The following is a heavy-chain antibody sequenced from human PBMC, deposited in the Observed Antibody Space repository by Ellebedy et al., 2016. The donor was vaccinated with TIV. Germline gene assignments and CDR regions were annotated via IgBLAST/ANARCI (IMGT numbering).Heavy chain of an antibody. Sequence: GESLKISCAASGFTVSNYYMSWVRQAPGKGLEWISILYAGGTTYYADSVKGRFTISRDNSRNTLFLQMNSLRAEDTAVYFCARSHALVRFDFWGQGTLVTVSS. CDR2: LYAGGTT. CDR1: GFTVSNYY. V-gene: IGHV3-53*01. CDR3: ARSHALVRFDF. D-gene: IGHD3-16*02. J-gene: IGHJ4*02.